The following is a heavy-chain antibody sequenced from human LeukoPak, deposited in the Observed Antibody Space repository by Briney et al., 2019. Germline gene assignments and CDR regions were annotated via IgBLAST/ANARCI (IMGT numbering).Heavy chain of an antibody. Sequence: PGGSLRLSCAASGFTFSRYWMSWVRQAPGKGLEWVANIKQDGSEKYYVDSVMGRFTISRDNAKNSLYLQMNSLRAEDTAVYYCARLIVGAIDSWGQGTLVPVSS. D-gene: IGHD1-26*01. V-gene: IGHV3-7*01. CDR1: GFTFSRYW. CDR2: IKQDGSEK. J-gene: IGHJ4*02. CDR3: ARLIVGAIDS.